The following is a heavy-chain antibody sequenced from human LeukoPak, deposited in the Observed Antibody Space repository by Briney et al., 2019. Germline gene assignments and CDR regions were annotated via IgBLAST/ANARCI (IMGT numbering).Heavy chain of an antibody. J-gene: IGHJ4*02. Sequence: PGGSLRLSCAASGFTLRSYGMSWVRQAPGKGLEWVSTISGSGVNTDYADSVKGRFTISSDNSKNTLYLQMNSLRAEDTALYYCAKERIVGGYRYGPFDHWGQGTLVTVSS. CDR2: ISGSGVNT. CDR1: GFTLRSYG. D-gene: IGHD5-18*01. V-gene: IGHV3-23*01. CDR3: AKERIVGGYRYGPFDH.